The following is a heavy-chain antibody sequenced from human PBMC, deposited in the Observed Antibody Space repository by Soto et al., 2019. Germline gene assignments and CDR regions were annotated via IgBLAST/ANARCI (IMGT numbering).Heavy chain of an antibody. D-gene: IGHD3-3*01. J-gene: IGHJ3*02. CDR1: GGTFSSYT. Sequence: SVKVSCKASGGTFSSYTISWVRQAPGQGLEWMGRIIPILGIANYAQKFQGRVTITADKSTSTAYMELSSLRSEDTAVYYCGTAPGGITIFGVALDIWGQGTMVTVSS. V-gene: IGHV1-69*02. CDR2: IIPILGIA. CDR3: GTAPGGITIFGVALDI.